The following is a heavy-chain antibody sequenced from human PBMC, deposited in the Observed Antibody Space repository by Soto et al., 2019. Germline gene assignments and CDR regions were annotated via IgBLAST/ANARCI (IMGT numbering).Heavy chain of an antibody. Sequence: PSQTLSLTCAISGDSVSSNSAAWNWIRQSPSRGLEWLGRTYYRSKWYNDYAVSVKSRITINPDTSKNQFSLQLNSVTPEDSAVYYCASEVVEITGTTSEAYYYYGMDVWGQGTTVTVSS. J-gene: IGHJ6*02. V-gene: IGHV6-1*01. CDR3: ASEVVEITGTTSEAYYYYGMDV. CDR1: GDSVSSNSAA. CDR2: TYYRSKWYN. D-gene: IGHD1-7*01.